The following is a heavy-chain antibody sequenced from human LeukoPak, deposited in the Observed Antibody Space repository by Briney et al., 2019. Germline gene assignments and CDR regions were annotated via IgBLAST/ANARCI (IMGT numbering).Heavy chain of an antibody. Sequence: ASVKVSCKASGYTFTSYAFRWVRQAPGQRPEWMGWINAANGNIKYSEKFQARVTFSRDTSANIIYLDLSSLRSEDTAFYYCAISDMKLSFDYWGQGTLVTVSS. V-gene: IGHV1-3*01. CDR3: AISDMKLSFDY. CDR1: GYTFTSYA. CDR2: INAANGNI. D-gene: IGHD2-21*02. J-gene: IGHJ4*02.